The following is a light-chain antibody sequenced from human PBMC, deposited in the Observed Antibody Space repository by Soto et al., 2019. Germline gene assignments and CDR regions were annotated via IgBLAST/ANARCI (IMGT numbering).Light chain of an antibody. CDR1: QSVRSN. V-gene: IGKV3-15*01. Sequence: EIVMTQSPATLSVSPGEWATLSCRASQSVRSNLAWYQQRPGQAPRLLIYAASTRATGIPARFSGSGSGAEFTLLIDSLQSEDFAVSYCQQYNNWPRTFGQGTKVDIK. CDR3: QQYNNWPRT. J-gene: IGKJ1*01. CDR2: AAS.